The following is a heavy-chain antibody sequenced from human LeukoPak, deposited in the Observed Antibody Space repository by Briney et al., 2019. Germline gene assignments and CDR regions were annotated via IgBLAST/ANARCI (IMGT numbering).Heavy chain of an antibody. J-gene: IGHJ6*02. Sequence: GGSLRLSCAASGFTFSSYWMSWVRQAPGKGLGWVANIKQDGSEKYYVDSVKGRFTISRDNAKNSLYLQMNSLRAEDTAVYYCARDSIFGVVNEPPYYYYGMDVWGQGTTVTVSS. D-gene: IGHD3-3*01. CDR3: ARDSIFGVVNEPPYYYYGMDV. V-gene: IGHV3-7*01. CDR1: GFTFSSYW. CDR2: IKQDGSEK.